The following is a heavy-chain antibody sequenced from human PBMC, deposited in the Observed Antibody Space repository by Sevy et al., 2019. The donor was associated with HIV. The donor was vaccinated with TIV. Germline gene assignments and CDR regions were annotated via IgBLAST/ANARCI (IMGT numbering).Heavy chain of an antibody. CDR3: ARYCSSTSCGGYSYGYYFDY. CDR1: GFTFSSYS. CDR2: ISSSSSYI. J-gene: IGHJ4*02. Sequence: GGSLRLSCAASGFTFSSYSMNWVRQAPGKGLEWVSSISSSSSYIYCADSVKGRFTISRDNAKNSLYLQMNSLRAEDTAVYYCARYCSSTSCGGYSYGYYFDYWGQGTLVTVSS. V-gene: IGHV3-21*01. D-gene: IGHD2-2*01.